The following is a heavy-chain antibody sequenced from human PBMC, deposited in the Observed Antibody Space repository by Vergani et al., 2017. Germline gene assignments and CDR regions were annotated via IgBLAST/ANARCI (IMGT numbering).Heavy chain of an antibody. V-gene: IGHV4-30-4*01. D-gene: IGHD3-22*01. CDR2: IYYSGST. J-gene: IGHJ4*02. CDR3: ARHGNNDSSGYYYGFDY. CDR1: GGSISSGDYY. Sequence: QVQLQESGPGLVKPSQTLSLTCTVSGGSISSGDYYWSWIRQPPGKGLEWIGYIYYSGSTYYNPSLKSRVTISVDTSKKQFSLKLSSVTAADTAVYYCARHGNNDSSGYYYGFDYWGQGTLVTVSS.